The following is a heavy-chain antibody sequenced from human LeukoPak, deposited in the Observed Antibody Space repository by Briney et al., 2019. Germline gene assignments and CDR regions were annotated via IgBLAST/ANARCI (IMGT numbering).Heavy chain of an antibody. CDR1: GFTFSSYA. CDR2: ISGSGGST. CDR3: AKSARTGDYDYVWGSVTTGWPDY. D-gene: IGHD3-16*01. J-gene: IGHJ4*02. Sequence: PGGSLRLSCAASGFTFSSYAMSWVRQAPGKGLEWVSAISGSGGSTYYADSVKGRFTISRDNSKNTLYLQMNSLRAEDTAVYYCAKSARTGDYDYVWGSVTTGWPDYWGQGTLVTVSS. V-gene: IGHV3-23*01.